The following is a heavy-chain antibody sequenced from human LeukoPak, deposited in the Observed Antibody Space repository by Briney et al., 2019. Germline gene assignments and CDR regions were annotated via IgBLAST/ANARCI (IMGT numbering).Heavy chain of an antibody. CDR2: IYYSGST. Sequence: SETLSLTCTVSGGSISSSSYYWGWIRQPPGTGLEWIGSIYYSGSTYYNPSLKSRVTISVDRSKNQFSLKLSSVTAADTAVYYCARAQSGYSSSWYFYYYGMDVWGQGTTVTVSS. CDR3: ARAQSGYSSSWYFYYYGMDV. D-gene: IGHD6-13*01. V-gene: IGHV4-39*07. CDR1: GGSISSSSYY. J-gene: IGHJ6*02.